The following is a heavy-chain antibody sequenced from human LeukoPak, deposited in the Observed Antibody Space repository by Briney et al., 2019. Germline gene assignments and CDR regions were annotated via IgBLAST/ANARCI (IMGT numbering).Heavy chain of an antibody. Sequence: SETLSLTCAVYGGSFNGYYWSWIRQPPGKGLEWIGEINHSGSTNYNPSLKSRVTISVDTSKNQLSLKLSSVTAADTAVYYCARGGGHSRPFDYWGQGTLVTVSS. CDR1: GGSFNGYY. D-gene: IGHD5-12*01. V-gene: IGHV4-34*01. CDR3: ARGGGHSRPFDY. J-gene: IGHJ4*02. CDR2: INHSGST.